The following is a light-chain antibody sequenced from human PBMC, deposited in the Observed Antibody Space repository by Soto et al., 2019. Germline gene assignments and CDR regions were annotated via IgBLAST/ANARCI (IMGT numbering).Light chain of an antibody. CDR3: SSYTSSTTS. CDR1: SSDIGAYNY. V-gene: IGLV2-14*01. J-gene: IGLJ2*01. Sequence: QSALTQPASVSGSPGQSITISCTGTSSDIGAYNYVSWYQQHPGKAPQLLIYDVSNRPSGVSSRFSGSKSGNTASLTISGLQAEDEADYYCSSYTSSTTSFGGGTKLTVL. CDR2: DVS.